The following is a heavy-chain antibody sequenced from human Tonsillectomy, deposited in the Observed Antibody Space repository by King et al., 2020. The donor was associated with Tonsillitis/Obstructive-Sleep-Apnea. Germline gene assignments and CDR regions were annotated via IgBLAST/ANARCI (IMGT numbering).Heavy chain of an antibody. J-gene: IGHJ3*02. CDR3: AKDPRATQAGDAFDI. CDR1: GFTLDDYA. Sequence: VQLGGSGGGLVQPGRSLRLSCAASGFTLDDYAMHWVRQAPGKGLEWVSSFSWNRSSIGYADSVKGRFTISRDNAKNSLYMQLNCLRAEDTALYYCAKDPRATQAGDAFDIWGQGTMVTVSS. D-gene: IGHD1-26*01. V-gene: IGHV3-9*01. CDR2: FSWNRSSI.